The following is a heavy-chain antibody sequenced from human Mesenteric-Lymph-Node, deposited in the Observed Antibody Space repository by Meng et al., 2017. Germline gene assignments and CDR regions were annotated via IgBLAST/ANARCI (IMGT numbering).Heavy chain of an antibody. CDR2: IIPILGTT. CDR1: GGKFTSFV. V-gene: IGHV1-69*10. Sequence: QVQLVQSGAEVKKPGSSVKVSCKASGGKFTSFVFNWVRQAPGQGLEWMGGIIPILGTTNYAEKFRGRLTISADTSARIAYMELTSLNSDDTAVYYCARLDLGLAHWGQGTLVTVSS. J-gene: IGHJ4*02. D-gene: IGHD3-16*01. CDR3: ARLDLGLAH.